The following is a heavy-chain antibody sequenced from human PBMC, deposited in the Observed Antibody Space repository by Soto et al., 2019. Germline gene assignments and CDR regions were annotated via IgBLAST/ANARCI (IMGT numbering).Heavy chain of an antibody. Sequence: PGGSLRLSCAASGFTFSSYAMHWVRQAPGKGLEWVAVISYDGSNKYYADSVKGRFTISRDNSKNTLYLQMNSLRAEDTAVYYCARERKIRSTSSFWDYWGQGTLVTVSS. V-gene: IGHV3-30*04. D-gene: IGHD2-2*01. CDR3: ARERKIRSTSSFWDY. CDR1: GFTFSSYA. CDR2: ISYDGSNK. J-gene: IGHJ4*02.